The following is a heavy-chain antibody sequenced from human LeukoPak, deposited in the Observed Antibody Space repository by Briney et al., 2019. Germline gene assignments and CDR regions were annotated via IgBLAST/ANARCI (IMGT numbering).Heavy chain of an antibody. CDR3: ARGGTGATRDDTFDI. CDR1: GFTVSTNY. D-gene: IGHD1-7*01. V-gene: IGHV3-53*01. Sequence: GGSLRLSCAASGFTVSTNYMNWVRQAPGKGLEWVSVIYSAGSTYYADSVKGRFTISRDNAKNSLYLQMNSLRAEDTAVYYCARGGTGATRDDTFDIWGQGAMVTVSS. J-gene: IGHJ3*02. CDR2: IYSAGST.